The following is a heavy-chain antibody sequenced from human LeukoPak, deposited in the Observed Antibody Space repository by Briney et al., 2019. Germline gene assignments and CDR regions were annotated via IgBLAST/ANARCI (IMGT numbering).Heavy chain of an antibody. CDR3: AKGARGYSYGYGFDL. CDR1: GFTFSSYG. J-gene: IGHJ2*01. CDR2: IRYDGSNK. Sequence: GGSLRLSCAASGFTFSSYGMHWVRQAPGKGLEWVAFIRYDGSNKYYADSVKGRFTISRDNSKNTLYLQMNSLRAEDTAVYYCAKGARGYSYGYGFDLWGRGTLVTISS. V-gene: IGHV3-30*02. D-gene: IGHD5-18*01.